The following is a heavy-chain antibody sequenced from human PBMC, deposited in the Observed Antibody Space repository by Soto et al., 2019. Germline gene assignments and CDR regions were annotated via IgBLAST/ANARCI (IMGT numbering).Heavy chain of an antibody. CDR3: ASPVGDGYNRRRYYFDY. J-gene: IGHJ4*02. CDR1: GYTFTGYY. CDR2: INPNFGAT. D-gene: IGHD2-21*01. Sequence: ASVKVSCKASGYTFTGYYMHWVRQASGQGLEWMGGINPNFGATNYAQKFQGRVTITADTSTSTAYMELSSLRSEDTAVYYCASPVGDGYNRRRYYFDYWGQGTLVTVSS. V-gene: IGHV1-2*02.